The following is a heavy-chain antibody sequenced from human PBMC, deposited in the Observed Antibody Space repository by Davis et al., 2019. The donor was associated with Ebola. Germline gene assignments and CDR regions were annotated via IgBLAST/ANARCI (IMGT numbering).Heavy chain of an antibody. V-gene: IGHV1-18*01. CDR2: INPHNGNT. CDR3: ARAQFPTTSDH. D-gene: IGHD1-1*01. J-gene: IGHJ4*02. CDR1: GGTFSSYA. Sequence: AASVKVSCKASGGTFSSYAISWVRQAPGQGLEWMGGINPHNGNTNYAQNVQGRVIMTTDTATTTAYMEVGGLRSDDTAVYYCARAQFPTTSDHWGQGTLVTVSS.